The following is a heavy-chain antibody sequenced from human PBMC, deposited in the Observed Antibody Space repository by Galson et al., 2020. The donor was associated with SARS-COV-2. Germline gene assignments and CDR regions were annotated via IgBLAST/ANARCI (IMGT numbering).Heavy chain of an antibody. V-gene: IGHV3-49*03. CDR1: GFTFGDYV. CDR3: SKTKPLTGHFDWLLYA. CDR2: IRSEAYGGTA. J-gene: IGHJ5*02. D-gene: IGHD3-9*01. Sequence: GESLKISCTASGFTFGDYVITWFRQAPGKGLEWVGFIRSEAYGGTAEYAASVRGRFTISRDDSKNIAYLQMNSLRTEDTAVYYCSKTKPLTGHFDWLLYAWDQGTLVTVSS.